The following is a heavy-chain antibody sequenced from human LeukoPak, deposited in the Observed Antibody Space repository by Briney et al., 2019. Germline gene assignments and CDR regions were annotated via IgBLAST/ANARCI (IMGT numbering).Heavy chain of an antibody. CDR3: ARAGKNSSSNDY. V-gene: IGHV4-59*01. Sequence: SETLSLTCIVSGDSISSYYWSWIRQPPGEGLEWIGYTSHSGSTNSNPSLKSRVTISVDTSKNQFSLTLSSVTAADTAKYYCARAGKNSSSNDYWGQGTLVTVSS. CDR2: TSHSGST. CDR1: GDSISSYY. D-gene: IGHD4-11*01. J-gene: IGHJ4*02.